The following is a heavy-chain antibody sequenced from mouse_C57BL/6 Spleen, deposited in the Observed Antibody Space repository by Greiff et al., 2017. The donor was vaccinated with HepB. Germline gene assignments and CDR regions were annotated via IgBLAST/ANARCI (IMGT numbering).Heavy chain of an antibody. CDR2: IYPGDGDT. V-gene: IGHV1-82*01. Sequence: QVQLQQSGPELVKPGASVKISCKASGYAFSSSWMNWVKQRPGKGLEWIGRIYPGDGDTNYNGKFKGKATLNADKSSSTAYMQLSSLTSEDSAVYFCAREKSNYFDYWGQGTTLTVSS. CDR1: GYAFSSSW. J-gene: IGHJ2*01. CDR3: AREKSNYFDY. D-gene: IGHD5-1*01.